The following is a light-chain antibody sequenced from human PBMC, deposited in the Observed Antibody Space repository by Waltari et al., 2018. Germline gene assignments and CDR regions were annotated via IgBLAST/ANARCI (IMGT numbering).Light chain of an antibody. Sequence: DIQMTQSPSSLSASVGDRVTITCRETQNIHRYLNWYQQKPEKPPILLIYAASSSQSGAPSFCSSSSSTTYFTLTISSLQPEHFATYYCQQSYSVPYTFGQGTKLEI. J-gene: IGKJ2*01. V-gene: IGKV1-39*01. CDR1: QNIHRY. CDR2: AAS. CDR3: QQSYSVPYT.